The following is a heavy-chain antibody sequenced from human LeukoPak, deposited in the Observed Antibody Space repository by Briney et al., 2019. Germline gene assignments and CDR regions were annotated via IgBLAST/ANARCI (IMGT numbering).Heavy chain of an antibody. Sequence: GGSLRLACAASVLTLSSYAMGWVRQAPVKGLEWVSDINDTGNTYHADCVKGRFTISRDSSKNTLLLQMNRLRPEDAAVYYCAKAPVTTCRGAFCYPFDYWGLGTLVTVSS. J-gene: IGHJ4*02. D-gene: IGHD2-15*01. CDR3: AKAPVTTCRGAFCYPFDY. CDR2: INDTGNT. CDR1: VLTLSSYA. V-gene: IGHV3-23*01.